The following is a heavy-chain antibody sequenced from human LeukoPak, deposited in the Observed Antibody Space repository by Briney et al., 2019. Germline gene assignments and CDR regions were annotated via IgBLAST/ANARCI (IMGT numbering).Heavy chain of an antibody. V-gene: IGHV3-66*01. J-gene: IGHJ4*02. CDR1: GTIVWRSS. CDR3: VRDRSGTYLDY. CDR2: IHSGGTT. D-gene: IGHD1-26*01. Sequence: GGSLSLSCAASGTIVWRSSRGWVREAPGRGLEWVSIIHSGGTTDYVDSARGRFAIYRDNCKDILYLQMNSLRVEDTAIYYCVRDRSGTYLDYWGQGTLVTVSS.